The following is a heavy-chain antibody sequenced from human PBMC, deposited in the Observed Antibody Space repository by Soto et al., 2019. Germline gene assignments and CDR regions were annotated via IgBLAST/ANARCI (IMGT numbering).Heavy chain of an antibody. Sequence: SVKVSCKASGGTFSSYSISWVRQAPGQGLEWMGGIIPIFGTASYTQKFQGRVTITADESKSTAYIELSSLRSEDTAVYYCARVPDPAYYFYYGMDVWGQGTTVTVSS. J-gene: IGHJ6*02. CDR3: ARVPDPAYYFYYGMDV. CDR2: IIPIFGTA. V-gene: IGHV1-69*13. D-gene: IGHD2-2*01. CDR1: GGTFSSYS.